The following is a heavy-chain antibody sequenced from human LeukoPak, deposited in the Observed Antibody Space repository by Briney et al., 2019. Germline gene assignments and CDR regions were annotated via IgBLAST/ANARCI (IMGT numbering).Heavy chain of an antibody. CDR1: GFTFSDYTM. J-gene: IGHJ4*02. V-gene: IGHV4-4*02. Sequence: PGGSLRLSCAASGFTFSDYTMNWVRQPPGKGLEWIGEIYHSGSPNYNPSLKSRVTISVDKSRNHFSLNLSSVTAADTAVYYCARVNINNWHSCDYWGQGTLVTVSS. CDR3: ARVNINNWHSCDY. D-gene: IGHD1-1*01. CDR2: IYHSGSP.